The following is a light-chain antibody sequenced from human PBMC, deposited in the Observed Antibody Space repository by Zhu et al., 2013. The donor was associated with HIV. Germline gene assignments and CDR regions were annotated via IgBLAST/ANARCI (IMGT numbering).Light chain of an antibody. CDR2: QDT. V-gene: IGLV3-1*01. J-gene: IGLJ3*02. Sequence: SYELTQPHSLSVSPGQTASITCSGDKLGNKYVCWYQQQPGQSPVLVIYQDTQRPSGIPERFTGSNSGNTATLTISRVEAGDEADYYCQVWDSSSDHRGVFGGGTKLTVL. CDR3: QVWDSSSDHRGV. CDR1: KLGNKY.